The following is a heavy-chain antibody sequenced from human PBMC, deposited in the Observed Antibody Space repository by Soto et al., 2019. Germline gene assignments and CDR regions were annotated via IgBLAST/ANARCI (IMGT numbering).Heavy chain of an antibody. V-gene: IGHV5-51*01. CDR2: IYPGDSDT. Sequence: PGESLKISCKGSGYSFTSYWIGWVRQMPGKGLEWMGIIYPGDSDTRYSPSFQGQVTISADKSIGTAYLQWSSLKASDTAMYYCARRQLGYYYGMDVWGQGTTVTVSS. D-gene: IGHD1-1*01. CDR1: GYSFTSYW. J-gene: IGHJ6*02. CDR3: ARRQLGYYYGMDV.